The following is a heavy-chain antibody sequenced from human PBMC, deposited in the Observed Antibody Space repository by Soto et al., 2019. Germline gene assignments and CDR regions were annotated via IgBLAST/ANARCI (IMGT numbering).Heavy chain of an antibody. V-gene: IGHV3-23*01. CDR2: LSSDGGDT. CDR1: GFTITNYA. D-gene: IGHD3-9*01. CDR3: ATTIIRYFFDN. J-gene: IGHJ4*02. Sequence: EVQLLESGGDLVQPGGSLRLSCAGCGFTITNYAMTWVRQAPGKGLEWVSLLSSDGGDTYYADSVKGRVTISRDTSKNTLYLQINSLRAEDTAVYYCATTIIRYFFDNWGQGTLVTVSS.